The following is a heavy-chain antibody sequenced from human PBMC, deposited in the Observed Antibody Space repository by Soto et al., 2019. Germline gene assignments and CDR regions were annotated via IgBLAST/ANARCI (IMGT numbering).Heavy chain of an antibody. V-gene: IGHV4-31*03. CDR3: ARSVFP. J-gene: IGHJ5*02. Sequence: QVQLQESGPGLVKPSQTLSLTCTVSGGSISSGGYYWSWIRQHPGKGLEWIGYIYYSGSTYYNPSLKSRVTISVDTPKKQFTLKLSSLTSAHTALYYCARSVFPLGQGTLVTVSS. CDR1: GGSISSGGYY. CDR2: IYYSGST.